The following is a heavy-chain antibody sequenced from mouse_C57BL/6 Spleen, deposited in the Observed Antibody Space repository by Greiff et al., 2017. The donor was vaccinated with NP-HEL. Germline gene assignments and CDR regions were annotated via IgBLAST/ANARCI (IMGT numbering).Heavy chain of an antibody. V-gene: IGHV1-50*01. CDR3: AMGSAMDY. D-gene: IGHD1-1*01. CDR2: IDPSDSYT. Sequence: QVQLKQPGAELVKPGASVKLSCKASGYTFTSYWMQWVKQRPGQGLEWIGEIDPSDSYTNYNQKFKGKATLTVDTSSSTAYMQLSSLTSEDSAVYYCAMGSAMDYWGQGTSVTVSS. J-gene: IGHJ4*01. CDR1: GYTFTSYW.